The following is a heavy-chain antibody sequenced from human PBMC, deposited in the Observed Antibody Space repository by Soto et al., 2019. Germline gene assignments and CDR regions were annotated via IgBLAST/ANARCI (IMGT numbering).Heavy chain of an antibody. V-gene: IGHV3-21*01. J-gene: IGHJ4*02. CDR2: ISGFSTYI. CDR1: GFSLSSHS. D-gene: IGHD1-26*01. Sequence: EVQLVESGGGLVKPGGSLRLSCVASGFSLSSHSMNWVRQTPDKGLEWVSSISGFSTYIYYTDSAKGRFTVSRDNAKNSLYLQMDSLRADDTAVYYCARMAGDSGTYRVDYWGQGTLVTVSS. CDR3: ARMAGDSGTYRVDY.